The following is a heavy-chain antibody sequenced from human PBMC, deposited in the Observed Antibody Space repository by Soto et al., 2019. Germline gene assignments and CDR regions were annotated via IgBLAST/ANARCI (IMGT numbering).Heavy chain of an antibody. J-gene: IGHJ4*02. D-gene: IGHD3-22*01. CDR2: IYYSGST. Sequence: SETLSLTCTVSGGSITSSSYYWGWIRQPPGKGLEWIGSIYYSGSTYYNPSLKSRVTISVDTSKNQFSLKLSSVTAADTAVYYCARGRHYYDSSGWGFDYWGQGTLVTVSS. V-gene: IGHV4-39*07. CDR3: ARGRHYYDSSGWGFDY. CDR1: GGSITSSSYY.